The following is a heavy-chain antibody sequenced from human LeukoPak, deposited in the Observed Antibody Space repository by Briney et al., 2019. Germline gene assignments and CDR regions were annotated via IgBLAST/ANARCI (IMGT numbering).Heavy chain of an antibody. D-gene: IGHD1-1*01. V-gene: IGHV3-30*04. CDR1: GFTFSSYA. Sequence: PGRSLRLSCAASGFTFSSYAMHWVRQAPGKGLEWVAVISYDGSNKYYADSVKGRFTISRDNSKNTLYLQMNSLRAEVTAVYYCARDEGGTTLDYWGQGTLVTVSS. CDR2: ISYDGSNK. J-gene: IGHJ4*02. CDR3: ARDEGGTTLDY.